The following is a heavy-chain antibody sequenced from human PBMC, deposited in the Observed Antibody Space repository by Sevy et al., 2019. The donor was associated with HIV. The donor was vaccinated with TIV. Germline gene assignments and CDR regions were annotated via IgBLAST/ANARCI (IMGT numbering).Heavy chain of an antibody. CDR1: GDSVSSNSAA. D-gene: IGHD4-17*01. CDR2: TYYRSKWYN. Sequence: KQSQTLSLTCAISGDSVSSNSAAWNWIRQSPSRGLEWLGRTYYRSKWYNDYAVSVKSRITINSDTSKNQFSLQLNSVTPEDTAVYYCAGATTVTPYYYSIYYMDVWDKGTTVTVSS. V-gene: IGHV6-1*01. CDR3: AGATTVTPYYYSIYYMDV. J-gene: IGHJ6*03.